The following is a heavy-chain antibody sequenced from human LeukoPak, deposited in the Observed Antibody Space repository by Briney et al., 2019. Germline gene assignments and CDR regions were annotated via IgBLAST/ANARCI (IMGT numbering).Heavy chain of an antibody. CDR1: GFTFGDYA. V-gene: IGHV3-15*01. CDR3: RAAFDI. CDR2: IKSKTDGGTT. Sequence: GGSLRLSCTASGFTFGDYAMSWFRQAPGKGLEWVGRIKSKTDGGTTDYAAPVKGRFTISRDDSKNTLYLQMNSLKTEDTAVYYCRAAFDIWGQGTMVTVSS. J-gene: IGHJ3*02.